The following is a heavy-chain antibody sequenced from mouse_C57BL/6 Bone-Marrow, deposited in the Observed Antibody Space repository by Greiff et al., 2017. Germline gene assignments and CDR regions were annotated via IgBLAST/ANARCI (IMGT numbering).Heavy chain of an antibody. D-gene: IGHD1-1*01. J-gene: IGHJ2*01. CDR3: ARDYGSSYGYFDY. CDR1: GFTFSSYA. CDR2: ISDGGSYT. Sequence: EVMLVESGGGLVKPGGSLKLSCAASGFTFSSYAMSWVRQTPEKRLEWVATISDGGSYTYYPDNVKGRFTISRDNAKNNLYLQMSHLKSEDTAMYYCARDYGSSYGYFDYWGQGTTLTVSS. V-gene: IGHV5-4*01.